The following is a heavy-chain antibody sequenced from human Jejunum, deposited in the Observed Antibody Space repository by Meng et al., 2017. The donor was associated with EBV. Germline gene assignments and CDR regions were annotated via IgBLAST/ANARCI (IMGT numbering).Heavy chain of an antibody. CDR2: INWDGRRT. CDR3: ARDKRGAGYCHDY. V-gene: IGHV3-20*01. Sequence: ERQWGESGGGVVRPGGSLRLSCVASGFTLEDYGMNWVRQVPGKGLEWVATINWDGRRTGYADSVKGRFTISRDNAKNSLYLQMNSLRAEDTALYHCARDKRGAGYCHDYWGQGTLVTVSS. CDR1: GFTLEDYG. J-gene: IGHJ4*02. D-gene: IGHD2-2*03.